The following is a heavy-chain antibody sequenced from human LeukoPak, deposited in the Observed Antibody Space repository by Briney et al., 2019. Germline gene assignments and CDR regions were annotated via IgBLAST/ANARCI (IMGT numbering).Heavy chain of an antibody. CDR2: IKSKTDGGTT. CDR1: GFTFSNAW. Sequence: GGSLRLSCAASGFTFSNAWMSWVRQAPGKGLEWVGRIKSKTDGGTTDYAAPVKGRFTISRDDSKNTLHLQMNSLKTEDTAVYYCTTDQMVRGVPAGGYWGQGTLVTVSS. CDR3: TTDQMVRGVPAGGY. V-gene: IGHV3-15*01. D-gene: IGHD3-10*01. J-gene: IGHJ4*02.